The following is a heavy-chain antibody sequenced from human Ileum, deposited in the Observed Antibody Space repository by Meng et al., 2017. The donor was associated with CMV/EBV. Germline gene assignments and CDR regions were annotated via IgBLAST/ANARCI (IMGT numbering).Heavy chain of an antibody. D-gene: IGHD1-1*01. J-gene: IGHJ4*02. CDR3: ARDTGTTGTGSLFDY. CDR1: GGSIGSYY. V-gene: IGHV4-4*07. CDR2: IHTTDST. Sequence: QVQLKESCPGLGKSLAPLSLTCTVSGGSIGSYYWNWIRPPDRKRLEWIGRIHTTDSTNYNPSFKSRTTTSDDTSKNQFSLKLTSMTAADTAVYYCARDTGTTGTGSLFDYWGQGILVTVSS.